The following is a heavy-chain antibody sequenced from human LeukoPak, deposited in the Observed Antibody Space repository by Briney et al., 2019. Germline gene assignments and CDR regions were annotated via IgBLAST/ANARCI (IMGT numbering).Heavy chain of an antibody. CDR1: GFTFSSYA. D-gene: IGHD2-2*01. CDR3: AKDAPAASYYFDY. Sequence: GGSLRLSCAASGFTFSSYAMNWVRQAPGKGLEWVSAISGSGGRTYYADSVKGRFTISRDNSKNTLYLQMNSLRAEDTAIYYCAKDAPAASYYFDYWGQGTLVTVSS. V-gene: IGHV3-23*01. J-gene: IGHJ4*02. CDR2: ISGSGGRT.